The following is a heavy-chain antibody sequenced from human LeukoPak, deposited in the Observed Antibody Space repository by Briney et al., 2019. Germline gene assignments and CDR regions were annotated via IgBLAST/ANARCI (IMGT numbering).Heavy chain of an antibody. J-gene: IGHJ6*03. V-gene: IGHV3-21*01. CDR1: GFTFSSYS. CDR3: ARDQRFLAPYMDV. D-gene: IGHD3-3*01. Sequence: GGSLRLSCAASGFTFSSYSMNWVRQAPGKGLEWVSSISSSSSYIYYADSVKGRFTISRDNAKNSLYLQMNSLRAEDTAVYYCARDQRFLAPYMDVWGKGTTVTVSS. CDR2: ISSSSSYI.